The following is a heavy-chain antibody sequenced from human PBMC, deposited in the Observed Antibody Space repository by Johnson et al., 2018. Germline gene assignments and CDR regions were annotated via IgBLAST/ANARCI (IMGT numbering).Heavy chain of an antibody. J-gene: IGHJ5*02. D-gene: IGHD3-16*01. CDR2: ISGRDGST. Sequence: EVQLLETGGGLVQPGGSLRLSCEASGFTFSTYAMNWVRQAPGKGLEWVSAISGRDGSTYYADSVQGRFTVSRDNFKSTLYLQMNSLRDDDTAVYYCAKDPGSGGDFQNWFDPWGQGTLVTVSS. V-gene: IGHV3-23*01. CDR1: GFTFSTYA. CDR3: AKDPGSGGDFQNWFDP.